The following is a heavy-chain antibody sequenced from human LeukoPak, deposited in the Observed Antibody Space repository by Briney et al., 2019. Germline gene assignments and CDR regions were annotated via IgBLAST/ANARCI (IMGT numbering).Heavy chain of an antibody. D-gene: IGHD3-22*01. CDR2: INQDGSET. V-gene: IGHV3-7*01. J-gene: IGHJ4*02. CDR3: ARYKYYYDSSGFDY. CDR1: GFTFSVFW. Sequence: TGGSLRLSCAASGFTFSVFWMNWVRQAPGKGLEWVANINQDGSETYYVDSVKGRFTISRDNSKNTLYLQMNSLRAEDTAVYYCARYKYYYDSSGFDYWGQGTLVTVSS.